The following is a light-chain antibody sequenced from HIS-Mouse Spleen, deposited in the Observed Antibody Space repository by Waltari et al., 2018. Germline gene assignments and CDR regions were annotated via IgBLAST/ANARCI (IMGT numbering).Light chain of an antibody. V-gene: IGLV2-14*03. Sequence: QSALTQPASVSGSPGPSLTISCTGPTSDVRGYNYVSWYQQHPGQAPKLMLYDVSNRPSGVSNRFSGSKSGNTASLTISGLQAEDEADYYCSSYTSSSTLVVFGGGTKLTVL. CDR1: TSDVRGYNY. CDR3: SSYTSSSTLVV. J-gene: IGLJ2*01. CDR2: DVS.